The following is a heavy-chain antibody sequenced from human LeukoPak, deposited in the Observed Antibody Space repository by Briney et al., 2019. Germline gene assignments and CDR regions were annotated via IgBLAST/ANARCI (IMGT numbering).Heavy chain of an antibody. Sequence: GRSLRLSCAASGFTFSSYAMHWVRQAPGKGLEWVAVISYDGSNKYYADSVKGRFTISRDSSKNTLYLQMNSLRAEDTAVYYCARPGGYSGYDYAFDIWGQGTMVTVSS. D-gene: IGHD5-12*01. V-gene: IGHV3-30*04. CDR3: ARPGGYSGYDYAFDI. CDR2: ISYDGSNK. J-gene: IGHJ3*02. CDR1: GFTFSSYA.